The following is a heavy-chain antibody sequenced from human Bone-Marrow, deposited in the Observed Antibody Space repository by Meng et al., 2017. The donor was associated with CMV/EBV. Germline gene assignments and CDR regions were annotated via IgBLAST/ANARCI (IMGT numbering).Heavy chain of an antibody. CDR2: IASGGGDI. Sequence: GESLKISCVASDFTFSNYAMIWVRQAPGKGLEWVSVIASGGGDIHYEDSVRGRFTISRDNAKNSLYLQMNSLRAEDTAVYYCAKDYPVTSGSLVWGQGTLVTVSS. J-gene: IGHJ4*02. CDR1: DFTFSNYA. CDR3: AKDYPVTSGSLV. D-gene: IGHD1-26*01. V-gene: IGHV3-21*01.